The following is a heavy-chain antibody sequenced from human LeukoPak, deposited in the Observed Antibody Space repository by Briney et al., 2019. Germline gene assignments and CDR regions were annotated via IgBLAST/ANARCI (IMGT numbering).Heavy chain of an antibody. J-gene: IGHJ5*02. CDR2: IYYSGST. Sequence: PSETLSLTCTVSGGSISSSYYYWGWIRQPPGKGLEWIGSIYYSGSTYYNPSLKSRVTISVDTSKNQFSLKLSSVTAADTAVYYCARYAPWRGMFDPWGQGTLVTVSS. D-gene: IGHD3-16*01. CDR1: GGSISSSYYY. V-gene: IGHV4-39*01. CDR3: ARYAPWRGMFDP.